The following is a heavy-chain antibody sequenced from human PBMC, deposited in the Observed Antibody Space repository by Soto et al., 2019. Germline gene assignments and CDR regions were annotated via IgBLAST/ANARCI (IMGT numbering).Heavy chain of an antibody. Sequence: PSENLSLTCAVYGGSVNGYYWNWIRQPPGKGLEWIGEINHTGGTHYNPSLESRVTMSVDTSKNQFSLRLSSVTAADTAIYYCATRITVFGLLIPPFDPWGQGTQVTAPQ. CDR2: INHTGGT. V-gene: IGHV4-34*01. CDR1: GGSVNGYY. D-gene: IGHD3-3*01. CDR3: ATRITVFGLLIPPFDP. J-gene: IGHJ5*02.